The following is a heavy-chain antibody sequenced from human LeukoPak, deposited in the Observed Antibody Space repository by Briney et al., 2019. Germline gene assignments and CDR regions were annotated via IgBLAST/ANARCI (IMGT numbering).Heavy chain of an antibody. J-gene: IGHJ5*01. CDR2: MNDNGDRT. CDR1: GFSFTTFE. V-gene: IGHV3-23*01. CDR3: VKGGWFDY. Sequence: GGSLRLSCAASGFSFTTFEMSWVRQAPGKGLEWVSMMNDNGDRTYYADSVKGRFTISRDNSKNTLYLQMNNLRAEDTAIYFCVKGGWFDYWGQGTLVTVSS.